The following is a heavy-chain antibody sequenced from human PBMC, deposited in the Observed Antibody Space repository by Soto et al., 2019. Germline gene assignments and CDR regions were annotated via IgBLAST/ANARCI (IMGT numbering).Heavy chain of an antibody. CDR3: AKTGPVTARIRFDY. Sequence: EVQLLESGGGLVQPGGSLRLSCAGSGFTFRAYTMAWVRQAPGKGLEWVSGIDGRDGTYYADSVKGRFNISRDSSRNTLFMQRKSLRADDTAVYYCAKTGPVTARIRFDYWGQGALVTVS. CDR1: GFTFRAYT. V-gene: IGHV3-23*01. D-gene: IGHD2-21*02. CDR2: IDGRDGT. J-gene: IGHJ4*02.